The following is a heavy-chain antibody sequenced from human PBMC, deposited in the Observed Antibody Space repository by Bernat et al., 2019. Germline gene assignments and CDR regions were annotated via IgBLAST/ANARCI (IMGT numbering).Heavy chain of an antibody. V-gene: IGHV3-33*01. Sequence: QVQLVESGGGVVQPGRSLRLSCAASGFTFNSYGIHWVRQAPGKGLEWVAVIWYDGSNKHYADSVKGRFTISRDNAQNTLYLKMNSLRTEETAVYYCARDSMRKGDCCGGWFDPWGQGTLVTVSS. CDR3: ARDSMRKGDCCGGWFDP. CDR2: IWYDGSNK. CDR1: GFTFNSYG. J-gene: IGHJ5*02. D-gene: IGHD2-21*02.